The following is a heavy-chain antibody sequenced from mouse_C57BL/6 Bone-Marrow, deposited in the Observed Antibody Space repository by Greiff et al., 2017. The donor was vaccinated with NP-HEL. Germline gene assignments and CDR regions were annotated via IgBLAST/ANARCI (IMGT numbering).Heavy chain of an antibody. Sequence: EVQLQQSGAELVRPGASVKLSCTASGFNIKDDYMHWVKQRPEQGLEWIGWIDPENGDTEYASKFQGKATITADTSSNTAYLQLSSLTSEDTAVYYCTIRWYFDYWGQGTTLTVSS. CDR1: GFNIKDDY. CDR3: TIRWYFDY. J-gene: IGHJ2*01. D-gene: IGHD1-1*02. CDR2: IDPENGDT. V-gene: IGHV14-4*01.